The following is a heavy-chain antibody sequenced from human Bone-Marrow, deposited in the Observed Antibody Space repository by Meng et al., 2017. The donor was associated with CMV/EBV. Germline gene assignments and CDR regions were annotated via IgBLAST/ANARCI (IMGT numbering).Heavy chain of an antibody. CDR3: ARAGAPYYYENTGQYGALDI. Sequence: GGSLRLSCAASGFTFSSYGMHWVRQAPGKGLEWVAFIRYDGSNKYYADSVKGRFTISRDNSKNTLYLQMNSLRAEDTAVYYCARAGAPYYYENTGQYGALDIWGQGTRVTVSS. D-gene: IGHD3-22*01. CDR1: GFTFSSYG. V-gene: IGHV3-30*02. CDR2: IRYDGSNK. J-gene: IGHJ3*02.